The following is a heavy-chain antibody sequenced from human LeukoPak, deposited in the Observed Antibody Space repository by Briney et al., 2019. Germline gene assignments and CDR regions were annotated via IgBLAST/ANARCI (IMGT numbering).Heavy chain of an antibody. Sequence: PGGSLRLSCAASGFTFSSYWMSWVRQAPGKGLEWVANIKQDGSEKYYVDSVKGRFTISRDNAKNSLYLQMNSLRAEDTAVYYCANLVTVTTSGGYFDYWGQGTLVTVSS. J-gene: IGHJ4*02. V-gene: IGHV3-7*03. D-gene: IGHD4-17*01. CDR1: GFTFSSYW. CDR3: ANLVTVTTSGGYFDY. CDR2: IKQDGSEK.